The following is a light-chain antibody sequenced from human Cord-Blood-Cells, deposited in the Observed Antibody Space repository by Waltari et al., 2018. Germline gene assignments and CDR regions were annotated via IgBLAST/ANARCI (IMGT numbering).Light chain of an antibody. Sequence: QSALTQPASVSGSPGQSITISCTGTSRDVGGYNYAAWYQQHPGKAPKLMIYDVRKRPSGVSNRFSGSKSGNTASLTISGLQAEDEADYYCSSYTSSSTFVFGTGTKVTVL. CDR2: DVR. CDR3: SSYTSSSTFV. J-gene: IGLJ1*01. V-gene: IGLV2-14*01. CDR1: SRDVGGYNY.